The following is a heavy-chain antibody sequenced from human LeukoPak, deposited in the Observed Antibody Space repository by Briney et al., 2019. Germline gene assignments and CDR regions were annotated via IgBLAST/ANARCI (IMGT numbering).Heavy chain of an antibody. J-gene: IGHJ3*02. CDR1: GFTFSTYW. CDR2: INSDGTST. V-gene: IGHV3-74*01. D-gene: IGHD4/OR15-4a*01. Sequence: PGGSLRLSCAASGFTFSTYWMHRVRQAPGKGPVWVSRINSDGTSTIYADSVKGRFTIYRDNAKNTVYLQMNSLRAEDTAVYYCTRENGANRRAFDIWGQGTMVTLSS. CDR3: TRENGANRRAFDI.